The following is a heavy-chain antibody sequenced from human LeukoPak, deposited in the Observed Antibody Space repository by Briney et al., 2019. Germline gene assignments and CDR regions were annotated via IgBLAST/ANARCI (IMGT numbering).Heavy chain of an antibody. J-gene: IGHJ4*02. CDR3: ARSIPSYYYDSSGPFDY. D-gene: IGHD3-22*01. Sequence: GGSLRLSCAASGFTFSSYSMNWFRQAPGKGLEWVSSISSSSSYIYYADSVKGRFTISRDNAKNSLYLQMNSLRAEDTAVYYCARSIPSYYYDSSGPFDYWGQGTLVTVSS. CDR2: ISSSSSYI. V-gene: IGHV3-21*01. CDR1: GFTFSSYS.